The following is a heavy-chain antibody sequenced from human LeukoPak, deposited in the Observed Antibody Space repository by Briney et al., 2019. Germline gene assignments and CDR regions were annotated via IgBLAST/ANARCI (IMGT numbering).Heavy chain of an antibody. Sequence: SETLSLTCTVSGGSISSYYWSWIRQPPGKGLEWIGYIYYSGSTNYNPSLKSRVTISVDTSKNQFSLKLSSVPAADTAVYYCARHSAAAGTGFDPWGQGTLVTVSS. V-gene: IGHV4-59*08. D-gene: IGHD6-13*01. J-gene: IGHJ5*02. CDR1: GGSISSYY. CDR3: ARHSAAAGTGFDP. CDR2: IYYSGST.